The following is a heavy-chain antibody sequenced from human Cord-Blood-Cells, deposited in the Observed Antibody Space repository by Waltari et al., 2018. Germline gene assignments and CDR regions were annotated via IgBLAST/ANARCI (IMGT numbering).Heavy chain of an antibody. CDR2: IIPILGIA. J-gene: IGHJ5*02. CDR3: AREGKYCSSTSCYNWFDP. CDR1: GGTFSSYA. V-gene: IGHV1-69*09. Sequence: QVQLVQSGAEVKKPGSSVKVSCKASGGTFSSYAISWVRQAPGQGLEWMGRIIPILGIANYAQKFQGRGTITADKSTSTAYMELSSLRSEDTAVYYCAREGKYCSSTSCYNWFDPWGQGTLVTVSS. D-gene: IGHD2-2*01.